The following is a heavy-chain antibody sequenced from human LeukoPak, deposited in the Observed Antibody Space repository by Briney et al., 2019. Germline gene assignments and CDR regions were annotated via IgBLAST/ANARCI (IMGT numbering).Heavy chain of an antibody. CDR2: ISGSGGST. CDR3: AKIQASFYGGKARNYFDY. CDR1: GFTFSSYA. V-gene: IGHV3-23*01. D-gene: IGHD4-23*01. J-gene: IGHJ4*02. Sequence: GGSLRLSCAASGFTFSSYAMSWVRQAPGKGLEWVSAISGSGGSTYYADSVKGRFTISRDNSKNTLYLQMNSLRAKDTAVYYCAKIQASFYGGKARNYFDYWGQGTLVTVSS.